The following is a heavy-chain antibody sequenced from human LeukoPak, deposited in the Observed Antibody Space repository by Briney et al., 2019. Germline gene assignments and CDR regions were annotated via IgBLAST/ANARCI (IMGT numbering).Heavy chain of an antibody. CDR3: ARRGGTSGWGAFDI. CDR2: ISGSGSTT. Sequence: PGGSLRLSCAASGFSFSSYAMNWVRQAPGKGLEWVAAISGSGSTTYYADSVKGRFTVSRDNSRKTLHLQMNNLRAEDTAVYYCARRGGTSGWGAFDIWGQGTMVIVSS. D-gene: IGHD2-2*01. J-gene: IGHJ3*02. CDR1: GFSFSSYA. V-gene: IGHV3-23*01.